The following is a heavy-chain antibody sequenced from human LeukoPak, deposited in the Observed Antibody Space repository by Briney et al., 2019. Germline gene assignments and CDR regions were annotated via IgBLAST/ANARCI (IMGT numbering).Heavy chain of an antibody. D-gene: IGHD3-10*01. J-gene: IGHJ4*02. V-gene: IGHV1-46*03. CDR3: AREKDPLRYGSGSYCDY. CDR2: INPSGGST. Sequence: ASVKVSCKASGYTFTSYYMHWVRHAPGQGLEWMGIINPSGGSTSYAQKFQGRVTMTRDTSTSTVYMELSSLRSEDTAVYYCAREKDPLRYGSGSYCDYWGQGTLVTVSS. CDR1: GYTFTSYY.